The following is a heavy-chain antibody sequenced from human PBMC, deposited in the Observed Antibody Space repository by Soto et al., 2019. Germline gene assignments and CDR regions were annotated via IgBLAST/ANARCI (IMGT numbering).Heavy chain of an antibody. V-gene: IGHV4-34*01. CDR3: AREMVAAASYDY. J-gene: IGHJ4*01. CDR1: GGSFSGYY. D-gene: IGHD2-15*01. CDR2: INHSGST. Sequence: PSKTLSLTCYVYGGSFSGYYWRCICLLPGQGLEWVGEINHSGSTTYNPSLKCRVTISVDTSKNQFSLKLSSVTAADTAVYYCAREMVAAASYDYW.